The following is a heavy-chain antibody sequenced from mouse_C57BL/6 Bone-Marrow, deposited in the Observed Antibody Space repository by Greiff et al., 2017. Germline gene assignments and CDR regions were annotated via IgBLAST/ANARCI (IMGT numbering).Heavy chain of an antibody. D-gene: IGHD1-1*01. V-gene: IGHV1-80*01. CDR2: LYPGDGDT. Sequence: VQLQQSGAELVKPGASVKISCKASGYAFSSYWMNWVKQRPGKGLEWIGQLYPGDGDTNYNGKFKGKATLTADKSSSTAYMQLSSLTSEDSAVYFCASRVTTVVARESWYFDVWGTGTTVTGSS. CDR3: ASRVTTVVARESWYFDV. CDR1: GYAFSSYW. J-gene: IGHJ1*03.